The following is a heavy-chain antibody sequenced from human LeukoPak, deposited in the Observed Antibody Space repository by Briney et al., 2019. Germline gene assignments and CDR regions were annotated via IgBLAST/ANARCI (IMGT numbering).Heavy chain of an antibody. CDR2: ISSSGSTI. Sequence: GGSLRLSCAASGFTFSSYEMNWVRQAPGKGLEWVSYISSSGSTIYYADSVKGRFTISRDNAKNSLYLQMNSLRAEDTAVYYCARGITMIVDGFDPWGQGTLVTVSS. J-gene: IGHJ5*02. CDR1: GFTFSSYE. D-gene: IGHD3-22*01. CDR3: ARGITMIVDGFDP. V-gene: IGHV3-48*03.